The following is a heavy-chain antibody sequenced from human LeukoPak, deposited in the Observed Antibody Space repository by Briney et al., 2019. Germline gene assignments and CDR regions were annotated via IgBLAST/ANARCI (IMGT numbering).Heavy chain of an antibody. V-gene: IGHV3-30*04. J-gene: IGHJ4*02. CDR3: ARELVITTTRFDY. D-gene: IGHD1-14*01. CDR1: GFTFSSYA. CDR2: ISYDGSNK. Sequence: GGSLRLSWAAAGFTFSSYAMHWVRQAPGKGLEWVAVISYDGSNKYYTDSGKGRFTISRDNSKNTLYLQMNSLRAEDTAVYYCARELVITTTRFDYWGQGTLVTVSS.